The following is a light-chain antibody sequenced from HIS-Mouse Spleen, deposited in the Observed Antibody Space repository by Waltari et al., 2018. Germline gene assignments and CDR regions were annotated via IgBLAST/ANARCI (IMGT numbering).Light chain of an antibody. CDR1: QDISNY. CDR2: DAS. Sequence: DIQMTQSPSSLSASVGDRVTITYQASQDISNYLNWYQQKPGKAPKLLIYDASNLETGVPSRFSGSGSGTDFTFTISSLQPEDIATYYCQQYDNLHLTFGGGTKVEIK. J-gene: IGKJ4*01. CDR3: QQYDNLHLT. V-gene: IGKV1-33*01.